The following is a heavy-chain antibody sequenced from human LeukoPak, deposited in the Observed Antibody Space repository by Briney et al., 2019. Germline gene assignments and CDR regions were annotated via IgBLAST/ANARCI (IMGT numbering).Heavy chain of an antibody. CDR3: AGSSGWWAHDY. D-gene: IGHD6-19*01. CDR2: ISGSGTDT. J-gene: IGHJ4*02. CDR1: GFTFTNYG. Sequence: GGSLRLSCAASGFTFTNYGMTWVRQALGKGLEWVSSISGSGTDTYYADSVRGRFTISRDNSKRTLYVQMVSLRAEDTAIYYCAGSSGWWAHDYWGQGTLVTVSS. V-gene: IGHV3-23*01.